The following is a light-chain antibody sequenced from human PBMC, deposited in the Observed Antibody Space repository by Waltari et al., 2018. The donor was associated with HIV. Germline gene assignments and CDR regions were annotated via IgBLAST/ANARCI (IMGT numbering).Light chain of an antibody. J-gene: IGLJ2*01. Sequence: SSELIQPPSMSVSPGQTASHTCSGDKLGIKYASWYQQKPGQSPVLVLYQDNKQPSNIPKRFSGSNSADTATLTISGTQALDETDYYCHAWDTSGVVFGGGTKLTVL. CDR3: HAWDTSGVV. CDR2: QDN. V-gene: IGLV3-1*01. CDR1: KLGIKY.